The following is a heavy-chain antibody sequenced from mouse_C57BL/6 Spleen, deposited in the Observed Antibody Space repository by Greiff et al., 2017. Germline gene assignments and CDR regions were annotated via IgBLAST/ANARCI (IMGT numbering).Heavy chain of an antibody. D-gene: IGHD4-1*01. Sequence: VQLQQSGAELVKPGASVKMSCKASGYTFTSYWITWVKQRPGQGLEWIGDIYPGSGSTNYNEKFQSKATLPVDTSSSTAYMQLSSLTSEDSAVYYGAREGSWDEDDAMDYWGQGTSDTVSS. CDR3: AREGSWDEDDAMDY. CDR1: GYTFTSYW. V-gene: IGHV1-55*01. J-gene: IGHJ4*01. CDR2: IYPGSGST.